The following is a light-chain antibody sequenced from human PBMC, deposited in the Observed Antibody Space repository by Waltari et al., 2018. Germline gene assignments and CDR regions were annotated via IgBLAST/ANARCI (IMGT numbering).Light chain of an antibody. V-gene: IGLV2-14*03. CDR2: DVT. Sequence: QSALTQPASVSGSPGQSITISCTGTNNDVGASKFVSWYQQHPGSAPPLMVYDVTGRPSGISCRFSGSKSANPASLTISGLLPEDEAIYYCCSFTATHTLLFGGGTTVTVL. CDR3: CSFTATHTLL. J-gene: IGLJ2*01. CDR1: NNDVGASKF.